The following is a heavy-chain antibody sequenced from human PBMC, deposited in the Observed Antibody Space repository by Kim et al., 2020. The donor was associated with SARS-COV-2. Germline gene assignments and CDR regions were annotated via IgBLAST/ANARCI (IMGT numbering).Heavy chain of an antibody. D-gene: IGHD1-26*01. CDR3: AKANGELLRGWFDP. V-gene: IGHV3-9*01. Sequence: GGSLRLSCAASGFTFDDYAMHWVRQAPGKGLEWVSGISWNSGSIGYADSVKGRFTISRDNAKNSLYLQMNSLRAEDTALYYCAKANGELLRGWFDPWGQGTLVTVSS. J-gene: IGHJ5*02. CDR1: GFTFDDYA. CDR2: ISWNSGSI.